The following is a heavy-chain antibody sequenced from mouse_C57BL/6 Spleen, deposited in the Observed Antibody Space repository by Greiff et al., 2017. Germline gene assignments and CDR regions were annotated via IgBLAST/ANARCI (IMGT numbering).Heavy chain of an antibody. D-gene: IGHD3-3*01. V-gene: IGHV3-6*01. CDR3: ARGRTGPFAY. CDR1: GYSITSGYY. Sequence: EVKLMESGPGLVKPSQSLSLTCSVTGYSITSGYYWNWIRQFPGNKLEWMGYISYDGSNNYNTSLKNRISITRDTSKNQFFLKLNSVTTEDTATYYCARGRTGPFAYWGQGTLVTVSA. CDR2: ISYDGSN. J-gene: IGHJ3*01.